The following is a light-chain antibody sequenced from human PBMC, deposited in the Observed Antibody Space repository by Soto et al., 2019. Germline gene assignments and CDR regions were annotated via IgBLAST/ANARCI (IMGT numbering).Light chain of an antibody. Sequence: EIVLTQSPGTLSLSPGERATLSCRASQSVSSSYLAWYQQKPGQAPRLLIYAASSRATGIPDRFRGSGSGTDFTLTISRLEPEDCAVYYCQQYGSSLFTFGPGTKVDIK. V-gene: IGKV3-20*01. CDR3: QQYGSSLFT. CDR2: AAS. CDR1: QSVSSSY. J-gene: IGKJ3*01.